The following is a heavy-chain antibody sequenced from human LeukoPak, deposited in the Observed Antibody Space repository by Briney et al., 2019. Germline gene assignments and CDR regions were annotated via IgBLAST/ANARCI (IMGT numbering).Heavy chain of an antibody. J-gene: IGHJ5*02. CDR3: ARQGGYSYGSKNWFDP. V-gene: IGHV4-39*01. CDR1: GDSISSNSYY. CDR2: IHYSGNT. D-gene: IGHD5-18*01. Sequence: SETLSLTCSVSGDSISSNSYYWSWIRQPPGKAREWIGSIHYSGNTFYNPSLKSRVTISVDTSKNQFSLKLSSVTAAGTALYYCARQGGYSYGSKNWFDPWGQGTLVTVSS.